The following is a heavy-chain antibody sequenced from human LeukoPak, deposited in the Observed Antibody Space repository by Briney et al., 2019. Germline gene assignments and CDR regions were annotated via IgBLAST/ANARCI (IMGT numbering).Heavy chain of an antibody. CDR1: GFSISNSA. CDR3: AKGAYDYIEMGYFDY. CDR2: IIASSGST. V-gene: IGHV3-23*01. J-gene: IGHJ4*02. D-gene: IGHD5-12*01. Sequence: GGSLRLSCAASGFSISNSAMSWVRQAPGKGLEWVSLIIASSGSTFYADSVKGRFTISRDNSKNTLLLQMNSLRAEGMAVYYCAKGAYDYIEMGYFDYWGQGTLVTVSS.